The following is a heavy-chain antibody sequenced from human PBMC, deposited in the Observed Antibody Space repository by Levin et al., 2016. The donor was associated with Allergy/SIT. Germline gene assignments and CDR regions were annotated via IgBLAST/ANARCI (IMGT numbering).Heavy chain of an antibody. Sequence: GESLKISCAASGFTFSDYYMSWIRQAPGKGLEWVSYISSSGSTIYYADSVKGRFTISRDNAKNSLYLQMNSLRAEDTAVYYCARGGGNWNYAMSGYNDYWGQGTLVTVSS. D-gene: IGHD1-7*01. CDR3: ARGGGNWNYAMSGYNDY. CDR2: ISSSGSTI. CDR1: GFTFSDYY. J-gene: IGHJ4*02. V-gene: IGHV3-11*01.